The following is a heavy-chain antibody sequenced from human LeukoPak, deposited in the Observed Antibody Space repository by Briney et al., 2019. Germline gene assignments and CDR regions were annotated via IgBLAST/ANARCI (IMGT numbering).Heavy chain of an antibody. CDR2: IIPILGIA. Sequence: SVKVSCKASGGTFSSYAISWVRQAPGQGLEWMGRIIPILGIANYAQKFQGRVTITADKSTSTAYMELSSLRSEDTAVYYCARDSAAAGLEFDYWGQGTLVTVSS. CDR1: GGTFSSYA. V-gene: IGHV1-69*04. J-gene: IGHJ4*02. D-gene: IGHD6-13*01. CDR3: ARDSAAAGLEFDY.